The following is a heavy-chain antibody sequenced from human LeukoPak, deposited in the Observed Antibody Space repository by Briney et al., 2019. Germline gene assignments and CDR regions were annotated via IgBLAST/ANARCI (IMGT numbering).Heavy chain of an antibody. Sequence: SETLSLTCTVSGGSISSSSYYWGWIRQPLGKGLEWIGSIYYSGSTYYNPSLKSRVTISVDTSKNQFSLKLSSVTAADTAVYYCARQSKEQWLAYYYYYGMDVWGQGTTVTVSS. CDR2: IYYSGST. CDR3: ARQSKEQWLAYYYYYGMDV. CDR1: GGSISSSSYY. J-gene: IGHJ6*02. D-gene: IGHD6-19*01. V-gene: IGHV4-39*01.